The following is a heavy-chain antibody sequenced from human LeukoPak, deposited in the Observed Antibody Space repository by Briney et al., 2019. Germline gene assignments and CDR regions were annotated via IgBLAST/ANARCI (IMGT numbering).Heavy chain of an antibody. CDR2: IYYSGST. CDR1: GGSFSGYY. D-gene: IGHD1-26*01. CDR3: ARGDSGSYYILDY. V-gene: IGHV4-34*01. J-gene: IGHJ4*02. Sequence: PSETLSLTCAVYGGSFSGYYWSWIRQPPGKGLEWIGSIYYSGSTYYNPSLKSRVTISVDTSKNQFSLKLNSVTAADTAVYYCARGDSGSYYILDYWGQGTLVTVSS.